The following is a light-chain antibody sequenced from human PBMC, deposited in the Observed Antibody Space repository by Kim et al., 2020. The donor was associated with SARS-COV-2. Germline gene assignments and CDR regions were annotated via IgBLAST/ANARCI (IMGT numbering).Light chain of an antibody. Sequence: GQSITISCTGTSSDVGRYNYVSWYQQHPGKAPKLMIYDVSERPSGVSDRLSGSKSGNTASLTISGLQAEDEGDYYCSSYASSSSYVFGTGTKVTVL. CDR2: DVS. CDR3: SSYASSSSYV. J-gene: IGLJ1*01. V-gene: IGLV2-14*04. CDR1: SSDVGRYNY.